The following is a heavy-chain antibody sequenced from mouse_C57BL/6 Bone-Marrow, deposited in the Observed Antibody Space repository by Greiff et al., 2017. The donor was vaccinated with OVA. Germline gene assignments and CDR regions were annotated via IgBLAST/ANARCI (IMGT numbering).Heavy chain of an antibody. CDR1: GYTFTDYE. Sequence: VHLVESGAELVRPGASVTLSCKASGYTFTDYEMHWVKQTPVHGLEWIGAIDPETGGTAYNQKLKGKAILTADKSSSTAYMELRSLTSEDSAVYYCTRGYSNYYAMDYWGQGTSVTVSS. CDR3: TRGYSNYYAMDY. CDR2: IDPETGGT. V-gene: IGHV1-15*01. D-gene: IGHD2-5*01. J-gene: IGHJ4*01.